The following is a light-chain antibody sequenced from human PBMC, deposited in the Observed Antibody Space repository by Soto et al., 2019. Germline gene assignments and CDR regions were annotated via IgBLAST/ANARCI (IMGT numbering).Light chain of an antibody. Sequence: EIVLTQSPGTLSLSPGERATLSCRASQSVSSSYLAWYQQKPGQAPRLLIYDASRATGIPDRFSGSGSGTDFTLTITRLYLEYVALYYCQHYGTSALFGPGTKVDI. CDR2: DAS. CDR1: QSVSSSY. V-gene: IGKV3-20*01. CDR3: QHYGTSAL. J-gene: IGKJ3*01.